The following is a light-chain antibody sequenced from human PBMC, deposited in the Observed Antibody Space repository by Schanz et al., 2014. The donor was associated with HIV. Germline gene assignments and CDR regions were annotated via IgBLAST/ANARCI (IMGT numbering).Light chain of an antibody. Sequence: QSVLTQPPSASGSPGQSVTISCTGTSSDVGGYDLVSWYQQHPGKAPKLMIYDVSNRPSGVSNRFSGSTSGNTASLTISGLQAEDEADYYCCSYAGSTTFYVFGTGTKLTVL. CDR1: SSDVGGYDL. V-gene: IGLV2-23*02. CDR2: DVS. CDR3: CSYAGSTTFYV. J-gene: IGLJ1*01.